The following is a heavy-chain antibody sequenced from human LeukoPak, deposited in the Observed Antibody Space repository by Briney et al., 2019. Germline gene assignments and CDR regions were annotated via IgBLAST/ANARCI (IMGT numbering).Heavy chain of an antibody. CDR3: ATSLGSLYYFDS. CDR2: FYYSGST. V-gene: IGHV4-39*01. D-gene: IGHD3-10*01. Sequence: SETLSLTCTVSGGSISTGSDSWGWIRQPPGKGLQWIGTFYYSGSTYYNPSLKSRVTISVDTSNNQFSLKLSSVTAADTAVYYCATSLGSLYYFDSWGQGTLVTVSS. J-gene: IGHJ4*02. CDR1: GGSISTGSDS.